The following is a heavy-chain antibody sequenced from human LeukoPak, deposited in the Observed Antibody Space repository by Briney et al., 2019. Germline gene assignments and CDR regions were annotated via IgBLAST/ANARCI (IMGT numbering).Heavy chain of an antibody. J-gene: IGHJ4*02. D-gene: IGHD1-26*01. CDR2: MKPDGSEK. CDR1: GFTFSSYW. CDR3: ARDKIVGATHFDY. Sequence: GGSLRLSCAASGFTFSSYWMSWVRQAPGKGLEWVANMKPDGSEKYYVDSVKGRFTISRDNADNSLYLQMNSLRAEDTAVYYCARDKIVGATHFDYWGQGTLVTVSS. V-gene: IGHV3-7*01.